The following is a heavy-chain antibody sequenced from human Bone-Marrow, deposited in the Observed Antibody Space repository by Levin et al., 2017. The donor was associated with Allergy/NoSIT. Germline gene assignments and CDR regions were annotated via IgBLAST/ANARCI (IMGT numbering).Heavy chain of an antibody. V-gene: IGHV3-23*01. Sequence: LSLTCAASESTANNYAMAWVRQAPEKGLEWVSAITGGGETTYYSDSVKGRFTIARDNSKNTLHLQMNSLRPEDTAVYYCTLRLPSSGYTFVVWGQGTLVTVSS. CDR2: ITGGGETT. CDR1: ESTANNYA. CDR3: TLRLPSSGYTFVV. J-gene: IGHJ4*02. D-gene: IGHD2-21*01.